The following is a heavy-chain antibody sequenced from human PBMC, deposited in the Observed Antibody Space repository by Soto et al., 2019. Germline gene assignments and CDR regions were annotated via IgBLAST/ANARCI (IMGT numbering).Heavy chain of an antibody. CDR1: GYPVTAYY. CDR2: INPATGAA. D-gene: IGHD3-3*01. J-gene: IGHJ3*02. Sequence: QLHLVQSGAVVKKPGASVTVSCSASGYPVTAYYMHWVRQAPGRGLEWMGGINPATGAAKYTQTFRGRVTMTRDPSTSTGFMELGGLTSEDTAVFYCARGGGVGVAGSAAFDMWGQGTLVTVSS. CDR3: ARGGGVGVAGSAAFDM. V-gene: IGHV1-2*02.